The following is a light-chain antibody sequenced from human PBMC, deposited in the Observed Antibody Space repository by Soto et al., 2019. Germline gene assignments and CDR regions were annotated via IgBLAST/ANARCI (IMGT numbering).Light chain of an antibody. CDR1: SSDVGSYNL. Sequence: QSALTQPASVSGSPGQSITISCTGTSSDVGSYNLVSWYQQHPGKAPKLMIYEGSKRPSGVSNRFSGSKSGYTAFLTVSGPQPEVEAVYYGRSFAGGNTRVCGSETKVTVL. V-gene: IGLV2-14*02. CDR2: EGS. J-gene: IGLJ1*01. CDR3: RSFAGGNTRV.